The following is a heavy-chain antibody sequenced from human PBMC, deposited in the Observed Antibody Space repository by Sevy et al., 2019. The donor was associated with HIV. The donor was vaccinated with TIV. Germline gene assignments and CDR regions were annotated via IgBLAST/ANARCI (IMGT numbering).Heavy chain of an antibody. D-gene: IGHD3-22*01. J-gene: IGHJ4*02. CDR3: ARGEYYDSSGPIDY. CDR1: GFTFSSYA. CDR2: ISYDGSNK. V-gene: IGHV3-30-3*01. Sequence: GGSLRLSCAASGFTFSSYAMHWVRQAPGKGLEWVAVISYDGSNKYYADSVKGRFTISRDNSKNTLYLQMNSLGAEDTAVYYCARGEYYDSSGPIDYWGQGTLVTVSS.